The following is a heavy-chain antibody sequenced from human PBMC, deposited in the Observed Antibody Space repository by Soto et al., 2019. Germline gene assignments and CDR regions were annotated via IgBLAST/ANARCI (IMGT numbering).Heavy chain of an antibody. CDR2: IYWDDDK. CDR3: AHIAKYYRYGCFDP. D-gene: IGHD3-16*01. Sequence: QITLKESGPTLVKPTQTLMLTCTFSGFSLTTRGVGVGWIGQPPGKALQCLALIYWDDDKRYSPSLQSRLSITKKSCKNQVVLTMTNVDPVDTATYYCAHIAKYYRYGCFDPWGQGTLVSVSS. J-gene: IGHJ5*02. CDR1: GFSLTTRGVG. V-gene: IGHV2-5*02.